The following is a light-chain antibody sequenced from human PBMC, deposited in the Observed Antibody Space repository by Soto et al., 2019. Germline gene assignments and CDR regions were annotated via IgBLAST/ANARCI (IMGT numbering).Light chain of an antibody. V-gene: IGLV4-60*02. CDR1: SGHSSYI. CDR3: ETWDSNNWV. CDR2: LEGSGNY. Sequence: QSVLTQSSSASASLGSSVKLTCTLSSGHSSYIIAWHQQQPGKAPRYLMKLEGSGNYNKGSGVPDRFSGYSSGADRYLTISNLQFEDEADYYCETWDSNNWVFGGGTKLTVL. J-gene: IGLJ3*02.